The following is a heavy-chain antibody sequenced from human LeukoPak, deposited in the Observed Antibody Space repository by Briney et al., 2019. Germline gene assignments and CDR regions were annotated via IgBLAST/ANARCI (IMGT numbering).Heavy chain of an antibody. CDR1: GVSINSRYY. CDR2: INHSGST. V-gene: IGHV4-34*01. CDR3: ARHSRSDGARWFDP. Sequence: SETLSLTCSVSGVSINSRYYDWWGWIRQPPGKGLEWIGEINHSGSTNYNPSLKSRVTISVDTSKNQFSLKLSSVTAADTAVYYCARHSRSDGARWFDPWGQGTLVTVSS. J-gene: IGHJ5*02. D-gene: IGHD6-13*01.